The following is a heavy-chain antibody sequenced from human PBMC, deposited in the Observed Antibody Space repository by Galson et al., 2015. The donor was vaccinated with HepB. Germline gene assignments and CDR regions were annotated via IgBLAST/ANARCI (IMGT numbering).Heavy chain of an antibody. J-gene: IGHJ6*02. CDR3: AKDMSRSSTSDV. CDR2: ISGSGGST. V-gene: IGHV3-23*01. Sequence: SLRLSCAASGFTFSSYAMSWVRQAPGKGLEWVSAISGSGGSTYYADSVKGRFTISRDNSKNTLYLQMNSLRAEDTAVYYCAKDMSRSSTSDVWGQGTTVTVSS. CDR1: GFTFSSYA. D-gene: IGHD2-2*01.